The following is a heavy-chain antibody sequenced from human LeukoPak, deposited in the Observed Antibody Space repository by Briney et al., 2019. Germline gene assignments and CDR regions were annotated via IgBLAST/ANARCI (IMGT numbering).Heavy chain of an antibody. D-gene: IGHD6-13*01. CDR2: IIPIFGTA. Sequence: SSVKVSCKASGGTFSSYAISWVRQAPGQGLEWMGRIIPIFGTANYAQKFQGRVTITTDESTSTAYMELSSLRSEDTAVYYCARGVLGSAAGQFDPWGQGTLVTVSS. J-gene: IGHJ5*02. V-gene: IGHV1-69*05. CDR1: GGTFSSYA. CDR3: ARGVLGSAAGQFDP.